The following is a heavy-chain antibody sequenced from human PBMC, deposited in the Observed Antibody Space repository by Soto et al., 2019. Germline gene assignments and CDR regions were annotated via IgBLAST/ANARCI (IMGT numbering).Heavy chain of an antibody. J-gene: IGHJ6*02. D-gene: IGHD6-6*01. V-gene: IGHV4-59*01. CDR2: ICYSGST. CDR3: ARDLRQYSRGVDMDV. Sequence: SETLSLTCTVSGGSISSYYWSWIRQPPGKGLEWIGYICYSGSTNYNPSLKSRVTISVDTSKNQFSLKLSSVTAADTAVYYCARDLRQYSRGVDMDVWGQGTTGTVSS. CDR1: GGSISSYY.